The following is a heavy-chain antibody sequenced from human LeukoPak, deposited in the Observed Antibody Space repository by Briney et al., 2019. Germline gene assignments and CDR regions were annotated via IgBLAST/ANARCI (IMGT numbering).Heavy chain of an antibody. J-gene: IGHJ4*02. Sequence: ASVKVSCKASGYTFTSYGISWVRQAPGQGLEWMGWINPNSGGTNYAQKFQGRVTMTRDTSISTAYMELSRLRSDDTAVYYCASTVRYFDWLPQFDYWGQGTLVTVSS. CDR3: ASTVRYFDWLPQFDY. CDR1: GYTFTSYG. V-gene: IGHV1-2*02. D-gene: IGHD3-9*01. CDR2: INPNSGGT.